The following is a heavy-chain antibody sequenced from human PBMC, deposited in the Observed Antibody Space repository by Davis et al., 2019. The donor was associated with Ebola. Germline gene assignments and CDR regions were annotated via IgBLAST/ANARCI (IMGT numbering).Heavy chain of an antibody. CDR2: IKGSGAYT. CDR3: VKDRFTVVVVHGGFDY. CDR1: GLTFSAYA. D-gene: IGHD2-15*01. V-gene: IGHV3-23*01. J-gene: IGHJ4*02. Sequence: GGSLRLSCEVSGLTFSAYAMIWVRQTPEKGLEWIADIKGSGAYTHYAESVKGRFTISRDNSKDTLYLHMRSLTTEDTAVYYCVKDRFTVVVVHGGFDYWGQGTLVTVSS.